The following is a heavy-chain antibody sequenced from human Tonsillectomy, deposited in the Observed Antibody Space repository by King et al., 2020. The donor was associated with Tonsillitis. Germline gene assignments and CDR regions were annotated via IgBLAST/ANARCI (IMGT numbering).Heavy chain of an antibody. CDR1: GGSISSGGYY. Sequence: VQLQESGPGLVKPSQTLSLTCTVSGGSISSGGYYWSWIRHHPGKGLEWIGYIYYSGSTYYNPSLKSRVSISVDTSKNQFSLKLSSVTAADTAVYYCARDTVSGYYYGMDVWGQGTTVTVSS. CDR2: IYYSGST. D-gene: IGHD6-19*01. V-gene: IGHV4-31*03. J-gene: IGHJ6*02. CDR3: ARDTVSGYYYGMDV.